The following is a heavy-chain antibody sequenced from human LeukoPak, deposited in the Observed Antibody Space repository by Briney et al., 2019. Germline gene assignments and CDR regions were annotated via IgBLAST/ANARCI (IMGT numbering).Heavy chain of an antibody. Sequence: KPSETLSLTCTVSGGSISSSSYYWGWIRQPPGKGLEWIGRIYTSGSTNYNPSLKSRVTISVDTSKNQFSLKLSSVTAADTAVYYCARGPRNYYYYYMDVWGKGTTVTVSS. V-gene: IGHV4-39*07. CDR1: GGSISSSSYY. CDR3: ARGPRNYYYYYMDV. J-gene: IGHJ6*03. CDR2: IYTSGST.